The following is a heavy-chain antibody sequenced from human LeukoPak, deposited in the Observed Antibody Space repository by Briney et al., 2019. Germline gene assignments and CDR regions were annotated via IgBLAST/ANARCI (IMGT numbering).Heavy chain of an antibody. Sequence: GGSLRLSCAASGFTVSSSYISWVRQAPGKGLEWVSVISDSGGSTYYADSVKGRLTISRDNSKNTLYLQMNSLRAEDTALYYCARKRPNYFDYWGQGTLVTVSS. CDR3: ARKRPNYFDY. J-gene: IGHJ4*02. CDR2: ISDSGGST. V-gene: IGHV3-66*01. CDR1: GFTVSSSY.